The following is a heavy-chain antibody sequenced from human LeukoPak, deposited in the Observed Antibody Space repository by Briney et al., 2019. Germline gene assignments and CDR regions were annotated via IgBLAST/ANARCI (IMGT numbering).Heavy chain of an antibody. CDR3: ARDALGYDILTGYYDDRYPDY. D-gene: IGHD3-9*01. CDR1: GFTFSSYG. V-gene: IGHV3-30*02. CDR2: IRYDGSNK. J-gene: IGHJ4*02. Sequence: GGSLRLSCTASGFTFSSYGMHWVRQAPGKGLEWVAFIRYDGSNKYYADSVKGRFTISRDNAKNSLYLQMNSLRAEDTAVYYCARDALGYDILTGYYDDRYPDYWGQGTLVTVSS.